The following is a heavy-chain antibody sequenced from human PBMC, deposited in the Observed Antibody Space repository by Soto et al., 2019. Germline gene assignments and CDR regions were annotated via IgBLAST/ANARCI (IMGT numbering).Heavy chain of an antibody. CDR1: GYTFTNYA. CDR3: ARGAIMYYFDY. D-gene: IGHD3-16*01. Sequence: ASVKVSCKXSGYTFTNYAMHWVRLAPGQRLEWMGWINAGTGNTKYSQNFQGRVTITRDTSASTAYMELSSLKSEDTAMYYCARGAIMYYFDYWGQGTLVTVSS. J-gene: IGHJ4*02. V-gene: IGHV1-3*01. CDR2: INAGTGNT.